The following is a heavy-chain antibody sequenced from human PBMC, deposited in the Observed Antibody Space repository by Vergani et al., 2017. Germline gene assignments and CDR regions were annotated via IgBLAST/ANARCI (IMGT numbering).Heavy chain of an antibody. CDR1: GFTFRIYG. CDR3: VREETFYDSVSDYLAGYFDH. D-gene: IGHD3-3*01. V-gene: IGHV3-30*02. Sequence: QVQLVESGGGVVQPGGSLRLSCIASGFTFRIYGMHWVRQAPGKGLEWVAFIRYDGTKRFYGDSVKGRFTISRDNSQTTVFLQMNSLRAEDTAVYYCVREETFYDSVSDYLAGYFDHWGQGALVTVSS. CDR2: IRYDGTKR. J-gene: IGHJ4*02.